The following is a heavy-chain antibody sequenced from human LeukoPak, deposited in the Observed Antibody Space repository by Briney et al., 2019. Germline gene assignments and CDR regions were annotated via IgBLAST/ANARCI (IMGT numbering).Heavy chain of an antibody. D-gene: IGHD5-12*01. J-gene: IGHJ4*02. CDR2: IIPIFGIA. CDR3: ARGDSGSLDY. Sequence: SVKVSCKASGGTFSSYAISWVRQAPGQGLEWMGRIIPIFGIANYAQKFQGRVTITADKSTSTAYMELSSLRSEDTAVYYCARGDSGSLDYWGQGTLVTVSS. CDR1: GGTFSSYA. V-gene: IGHV1-69*04.